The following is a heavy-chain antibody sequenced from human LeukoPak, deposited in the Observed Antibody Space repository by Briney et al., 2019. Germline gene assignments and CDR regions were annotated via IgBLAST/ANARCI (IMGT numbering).Heavy chain of an antibody. CDR3: AKGSGSGWYGWFAP. Sequence: GESLRLSCAASGFSFSDSAMYWLRQAPGKGREWVSSIEASGGTTYYADSVKGRFTISRDNSKNTFYLQMNSLRAEDTAVYYCAKGSGSGWYGWFAPWGQETLVTVSS. D-gene: IGHD6-19*01. CDR1: GFSFSDSA. CDR2: IEASGGTT. V-gene: IGHV3-23*01. J-gene: IGHJ5*02.